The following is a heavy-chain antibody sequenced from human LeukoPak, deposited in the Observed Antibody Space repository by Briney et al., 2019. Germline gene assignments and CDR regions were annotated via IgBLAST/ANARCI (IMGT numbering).Heavy chain of an antibody. Sequence: SETLSLTCAVYGGSFSDYYWSWIRQPPGKGLEWIGEINHSGSTNYNPSLKSRVTISVDTSKNQFSLKLSSVTAADTAVYYCARVYGSGSYYYYYYYGMDVWGQGTTVTVSS. CDR2: INHSGST. J-gene: IGHJ6*02. CDR3: ARVYGSGSYYYYYYYGMDV. V-gene: IGHV4-34*01. D-gene: IGHD3-10*01. CDR1: GGSFSDYY.